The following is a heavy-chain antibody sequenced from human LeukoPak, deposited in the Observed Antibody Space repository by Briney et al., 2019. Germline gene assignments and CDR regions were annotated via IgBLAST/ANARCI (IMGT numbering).Heavy chain of an antibody. D-gene: IGHD2-8*01. J-gene: IGHJ5*02. CDR3: ARVMVQMVYAMQETGSDP. V-gene: IGHV1-69*13. CDR1: GGTFSSYA. CDR2: IIPIFGTA. Sequence: GASVKVSCKASGGTFSSYAISWVRQAPGQGLEWMGGIIPIFGTANYAQKFQGRVTITADESTSTAYMELSSLRSEDTAVYYCARVMVQMVYAMQETGSDPWGREPWSPSPQ.